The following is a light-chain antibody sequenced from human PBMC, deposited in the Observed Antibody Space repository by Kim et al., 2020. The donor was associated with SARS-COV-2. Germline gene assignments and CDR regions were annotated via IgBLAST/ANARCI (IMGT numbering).Light chain of an antibody. CDR3: QAWDSSTAV. Sequence: SYELTQPPSVSVSPGQTANITCSGDKLGDKYACWYQQKPGQSPVLVIYQDSKRPSGIPERFSGSISGNTATLTISGTQAMDEADYYCQAWDSSTAVFGGGTQLTVL. V-gene: IGLV3-1*01. CDR2: QDS. CDR1: KLGDKY. J-gene: IGLJ3*02.